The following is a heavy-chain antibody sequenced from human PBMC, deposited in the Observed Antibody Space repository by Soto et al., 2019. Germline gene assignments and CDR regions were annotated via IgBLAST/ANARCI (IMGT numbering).Heavy chain of an antibody. J-gene: IGHJ5*02. D-gene: IGHD3-10*01. CDR2: ISGSGGST. V-gene: IGHV3-23*01. Sequence: EVQLLESGGGLVQPGGSLRLSCAASGFTFSSYAMSWVRQAPGKGLEWVSAISGSGGSTYYADSVKGRFTISRDNSKDPLYRQMNSLRAEDTAVYYCPKGGGTIVRGVYNWFAPWGQETLVTVSS. CDR3: PKGGGTIVRGVYNWFAP. CDR1: GFTFSSYA.